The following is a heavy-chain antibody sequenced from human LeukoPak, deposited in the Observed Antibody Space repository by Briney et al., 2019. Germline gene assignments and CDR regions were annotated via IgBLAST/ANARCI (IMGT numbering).Heavy chain of an antibody. CDR2: IYTSGST. D-gene: IGHD6-19*01. CDR3: ARNQRLVRSSVAYYFDY. Sequence: SETLSLTWTGSGCSISRYYRSWIRPPAGKGLEWIGRIYTSGSTNYNPSLKSRVTMSVDTSKNQFSLKLSSVTAADTAVYYCARNQRLVRSSVAYYFDYWGQGTLVTVSS. J-gene: IGHJ4*02. CDR1: GCSISRYY. V-gene: IGHV4-4*07.